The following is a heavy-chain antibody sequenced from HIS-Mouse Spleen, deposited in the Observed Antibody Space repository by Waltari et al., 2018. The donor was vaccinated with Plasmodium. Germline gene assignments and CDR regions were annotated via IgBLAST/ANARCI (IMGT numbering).Heavy chain of an antibody. CDR1: GGSFSGYY. V-gene: IGHV4-34*01. CDR3: ARGRRDGYNPDAFDI. Sequence: KPSETLSLTCAVYGGSFSGYYWSWIRQPPGKGLEWIGEINHSGSTNYNPSLKSRVTISVDTSKNQFSLKLSSVTAADTAVYYCARGRRDGYNPDAFDIWGQGTMVTVSS. D-gene: IGHD5-12*01. CDR2: INHSGST. J-gene: IGHJ3*02.